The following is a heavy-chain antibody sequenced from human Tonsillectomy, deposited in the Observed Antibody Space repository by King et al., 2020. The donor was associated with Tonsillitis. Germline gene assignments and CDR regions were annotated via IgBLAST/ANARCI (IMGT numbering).Heavy chain of an antibody. CDR1: GGTFSSYA. J-gene: IGHJ5*02. V-gene: IGHV1-69*01. CDR2: IIPIFGTA. D-gene: IGHD6-13*01. Sequence: VQLVESGAEVKKPGSSVKVSCKASGGTFSSYAISWVRQAPGQGLEWMGGIIPIFGTANYAQKFQGRVTITADESTSTAYMELSSLRSEDTAVYYCAIGRAASGQWENWCDPWGPGTLVTVSS. CDR3: AIGRAASGQWENWCDP.